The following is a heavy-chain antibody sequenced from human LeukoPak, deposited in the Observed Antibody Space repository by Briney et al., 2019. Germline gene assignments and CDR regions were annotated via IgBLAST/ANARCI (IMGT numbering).Heavy chain of an antibody. CDR1: GFTFSSYA. Sequence: GGSLRLSCAASGFTFSSYAMSWVRQAPGKGLEWVSAISGSGGSTYYADSVKGRFTISRDNSKNTLYLQMNSLRAEDTAVYYCAKGHTDSGGYYYFDFWGQGTLVTVSS. V-gene: IGHV3-23*01. D-gene: IGHD3-22*01. CDR2: ISGSGGST. J-gene: IGHJ4*02. CDR3: AKGHTDSGGYYYFDF.